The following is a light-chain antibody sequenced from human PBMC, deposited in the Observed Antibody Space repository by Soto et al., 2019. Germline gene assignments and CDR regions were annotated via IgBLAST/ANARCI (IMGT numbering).Light chain of an antibody. J-gene: IGKJ3*01. CDR2: DAS. CDR3: QQRSNWPPVT. CDR1: QSVSGS. Sequence: EIVLTQSPATLSLSPGESATLSCRTSQSVSGSLAWYQQKPGQAPRLLIYDASNRATGIPARFSGRGSGTDFTLTISSLEPEDFAVYYCQQRSNWPPVTFGPGTKVDIK. V-gene: IGKV3-11*01.